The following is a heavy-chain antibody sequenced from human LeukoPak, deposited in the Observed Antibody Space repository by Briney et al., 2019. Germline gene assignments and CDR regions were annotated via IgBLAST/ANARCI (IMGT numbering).Heavy chain of an antibody. J-gene: IGHJ5*02. D-gene: IGHD1-26*01. Sequence: SDTPTLTCAVSGGSINGSKWLSWVRHPPGKGLEWIGDIYHSGSTNYKSSLKSRVTISVDKSKNQFSLKLSSVTAADTAVYYCARQAIVGATPLNCFDPWGQGTLVTVSS. CDR1: GGSINGSKW. CDR3: ARQAIVGATPLNCFDP. CDR2: IYHSGST. V-gene: IGHV4-4*02.